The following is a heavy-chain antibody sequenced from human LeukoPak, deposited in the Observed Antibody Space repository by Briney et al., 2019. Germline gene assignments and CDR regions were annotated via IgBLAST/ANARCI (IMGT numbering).Heavy chain of an antibody. J-gene: IGHJ4*02. Sequence: GGSLRLSCAASGFTFSDYYMSWIRQAPGKGLEWVSAISGSGGSTYYADSVKGRFTISRDNSKNTLYLQMNSLRAEDTAVYYCAKYYGSGSYKPYDYWGQGTLVTVSS. CDR3: AKYYGSGSYKPYDY. D-gene: IGHD3-10*01. CDR1: GFTFSDYY. V-gene: IGHV3-23*01. CDR2: ISGSGGST.